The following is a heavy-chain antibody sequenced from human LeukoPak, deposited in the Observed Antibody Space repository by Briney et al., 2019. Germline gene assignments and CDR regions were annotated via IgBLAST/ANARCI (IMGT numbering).Heavy chain of an antibody. CDR2: LYSGGST. CDR3: AREEEQQLSSAFDI. Sequence: QPGGSLRLSCVASGLNVSANYMTWVRQAPGKGLEWVSVLYSGGSTYYADSVKGRFTISRDNSKNTLYIQMNSLRVEDTAVYYCAREEEQQLSSAFDIWGQGTMVTVSS. D-gene: IGHD6-13*01. V-gene: IGHV3-53*01. J-gene: IGHJ3*02. CDR1: GLNVSANY.